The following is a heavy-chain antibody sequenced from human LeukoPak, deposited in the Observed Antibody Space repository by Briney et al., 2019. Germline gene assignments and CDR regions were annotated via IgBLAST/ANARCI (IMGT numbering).Heavy chain of an antibody. CDR1: GGSISSGGYY. J-gene: IGHJ5*02. V-gene: IGHV4-30-2*01. D-gene: IGHD1-26*01. CDR3: ARGIIVGATTGWFDP. Sequence: PSETLSLTCTVSGGSISSGGYYWSWIRQPPGKGLEWIGYIYHSGSTYYNPSLKSRVTISVDRSKNQFSLKLSSVTAADTAVYYCARGIIVGATTGWFDPWGQGTLVTVSS. CDR2: IYHSGST.